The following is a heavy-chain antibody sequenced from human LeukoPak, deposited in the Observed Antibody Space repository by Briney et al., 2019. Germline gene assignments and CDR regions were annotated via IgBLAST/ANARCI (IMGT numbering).Heavy chain of an antibody. CDR1: GYTFTAYY. Sequence: ASVTVSCKASGYTFTAYYMHWVRQAPGQGLEWMGWINPNSGGTNYAQKVQGRVTMTRDTSISTASMELSSLRDDATAVYYCARVKRGYYGSGSPRDAFDIWGQGTVDPVSS. D-gene: IGHD3-10*01. CDR2: INPNSGGT. CDR3: ARVKRGYYGSGSPRDAFDI. J-gene: IGHJ3*02. V-gene: IGHV1-2*02.